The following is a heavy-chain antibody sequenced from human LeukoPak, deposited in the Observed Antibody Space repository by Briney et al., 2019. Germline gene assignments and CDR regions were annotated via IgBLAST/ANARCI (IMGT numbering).Heavy chain of an antibody. J-gene: IGHJ4*02. CDR2: ISGSGGST. CDR3: AKALRGTSRAATASFDY. Sequence: GGSLKVSCAASGFTFSSYAISWVRQAPGKGLEWVSAISGSGGSTYYADSVKGRFTISRDNSKNTLYRQMNSLRAEDTAVYYCAKALRGTSRAATASFDYWGQGTAATVSS. D-gene: IGHD1-1*01. CDR1: GFTFSSYA. V-gene: IGHV3-23*01.